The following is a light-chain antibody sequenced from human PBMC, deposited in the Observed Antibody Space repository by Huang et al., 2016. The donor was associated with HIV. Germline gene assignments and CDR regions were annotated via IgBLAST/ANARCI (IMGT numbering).Light chain of an antibody. Sequence: EIVLTQSPDTLSLSPGEGATLSCRASQIINNNYLAWFQQKPGQPPRLLIYVASSRATGIPDFNLTISRLETEDFAMYFCQYYGTSPQTFGQGTKLDIK. CDR3: QYYGTSPQT. J-gene: IGKJ2*01. V-gene: IGKV3-20*01. CDR2: VAS. CDR1: QIINNNY.